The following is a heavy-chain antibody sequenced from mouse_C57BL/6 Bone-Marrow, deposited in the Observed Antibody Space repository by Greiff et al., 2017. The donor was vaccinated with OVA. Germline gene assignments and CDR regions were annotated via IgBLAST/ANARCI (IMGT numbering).Heavy chain of an antibody. V-gene: IGHV7-1*01. CDR3: ARDAGIYYGSSYFDV. Sequence: EVKLMESGGGLVQSGRSLRLSCATSGFTFSDFYMEWVRQAPGKGLEWIAASRNKANDYTTEYSASVKGRFIVSRDTSQSILYLQMNALRAEDTAIYYCARDAGIYYGSSYFDVWGTGTTVTVSS. J-gene: IGHJ1*03. CDR2: SRNKANDYTT. D-gene: IGHD1-1*01. CDR1: GFTFSDFY.